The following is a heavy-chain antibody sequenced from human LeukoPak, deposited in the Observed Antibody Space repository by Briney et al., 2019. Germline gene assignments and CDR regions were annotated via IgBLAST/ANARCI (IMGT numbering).Heavy chain of an antibody. J-gene: IGHJ6*03. Sequence: ASQTLSLTCTVSGGSISSGSYYWSWIWQPAGKGLEWIGRIYTSESTNYNSSLQSRVTISVDTSKNQFSLKLSSVTAADTAVYYCAREKGDYYYYMDVWGKGTTVTVSS. CDR2: IYTSEST. CDR3: AREKGDYYYYMDV. V-gene: IGHV4-61*02. CDR1: GGSISSGSYY.